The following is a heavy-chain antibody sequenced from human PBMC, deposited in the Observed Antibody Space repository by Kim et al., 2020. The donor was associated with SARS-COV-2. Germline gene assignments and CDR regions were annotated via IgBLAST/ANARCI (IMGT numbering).Heavy chain of an antibody. CDR2: INHSGST. D-gene: IGHD1-1*01. CDR1: GGSFSGYY. V-gene: IGHV4-34*01. J-gene: IGHJ4*02. CDR3: ASVRRDY. Sequence: SETLSLTCAVYGGSFSGYYWSWIRQPPGKGLEWIGEINHSGSTNYNPSLKSRVTISVDTSKNQFSLKLSSVTAADTAVYYCASVRRDYWGQGTLVTVSS.